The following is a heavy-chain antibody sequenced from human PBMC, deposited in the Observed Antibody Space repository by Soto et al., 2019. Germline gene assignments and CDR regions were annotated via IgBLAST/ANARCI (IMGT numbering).Heavy chain of an antibody. J-gene: IGHJ6*02. CDR1: GYTFTGYY. CDR2: INPNSGGT. CDR3: ARDRGWLQLVGYYYYGMDD. V-gene: IGHV1-2*02. Sequence: ASVKVSCKASGYTFTGYYMHWVRQAPGQGLEWMGWINPNSGGTNYAQKFQGRVTMTRDTSISTAYMELSRLRSDDTAVYYCARDRGWLQLVGYYYYGMDDWGQGTTVTVSS. D-gene: IGHD5-12*01.